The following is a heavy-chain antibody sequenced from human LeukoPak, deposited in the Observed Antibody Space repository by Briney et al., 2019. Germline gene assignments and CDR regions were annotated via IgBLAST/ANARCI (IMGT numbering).Heavy chain of an antibody. CDR2: IQQDGSEN. Sequence: GGSLRLSCTASGFTFSSYWMAWVRQAPGKGLGWVANIQQDGSENYYVDSVRGGFTFSRDNAENLLYLQMDSLRAEDTAVYFCARGWCPHCHGMGDWGKGTTVTVSS. CDR3: ARGWCPHCHGMGD. CDR1: GFTFSSYW. D-gene: IGHD2-8*02. V-gene: IGHV3-7*03. J-gene: IGHJ6*04.